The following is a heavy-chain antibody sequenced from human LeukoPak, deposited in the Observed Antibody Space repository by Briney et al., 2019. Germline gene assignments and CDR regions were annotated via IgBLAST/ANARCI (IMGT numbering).Heavy chain of an antibody. CDR2: ILVGSGNT. CDR1: GFTFTSSA. Sequence: ASVKVSCKASGFTFTSSAMQWVRQARGQRLEWIGWILVGSGNTNYAQQFQERVTATRDKSTSTAYMELSSLRSEDTAVYYCAAHYDFWSGYSWFDPWGQGTLVTVSS. CDR3: AAHYDFWSGYSWFDP. D-gene: IGHD3-3*01. J-gene: IGHJ5*02. V-gene: IGHV1-58*02.